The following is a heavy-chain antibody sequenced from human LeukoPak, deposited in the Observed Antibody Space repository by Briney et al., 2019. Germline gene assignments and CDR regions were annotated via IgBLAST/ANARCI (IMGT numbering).Heavy chain of an antibody. CDR3: AELGITMIGGV. V-gene: IGHV3-48*04. Sequence: GGTLRLSCAGSGFPFSSHGMNWVRQAPGKGLEWVSYISSSGSTIYYADSVEGRFTISRDNAKNSLYLQMNSLRAEDTAVYYCAELGITMIGGVWGKGTTVTISS. J-gene: IGHJ6*04. D-gene: IGHD3-10*02. CDR2: ISSSGSTI. CDR1: GFPFSSHG.